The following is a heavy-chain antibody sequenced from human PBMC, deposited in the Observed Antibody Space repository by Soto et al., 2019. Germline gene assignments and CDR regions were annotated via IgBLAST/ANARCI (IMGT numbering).Heavy chain of an antibody. CDR2: IYGDDDK. CDR1: GFSLGTPGAA. J-gene: IGHJ2*01. CDR3: VHRSPFYFNF. V-gene: IGHV2-5*02. Sequence: QITLKESGPTLVNPTQTLTLTCSFSGFSLGTPGAAVAWIRQPPGQALEWLALIYGDDDKRYSPSLKSRLNITKDTSKDQVVLTMTNMDPVDTATYFCVHRSPFYFNFWGRGALVTVSS.